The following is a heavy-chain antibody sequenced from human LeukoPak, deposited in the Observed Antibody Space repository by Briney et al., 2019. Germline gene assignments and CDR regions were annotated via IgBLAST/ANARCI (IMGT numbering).Heavy chain of an antibody. V-gene: IGHV4-59*08. Sequence: SETLSLTCTVSGGSISNYYWNCIRQPPGKGLEWIGYTRYSVKTDYNPSLKTRVTMSLDTSKNQFSLTLTSVTATDTAVYYCARGTEGTVPFDYWGQGTLVTVSS. CDR3: ARGTEGTVPFDY. CDR2: TRYSVKT. D-gene: IGHD1-1*01. J-gene: IGHJ4*02. CDR1: GGSISNYY.